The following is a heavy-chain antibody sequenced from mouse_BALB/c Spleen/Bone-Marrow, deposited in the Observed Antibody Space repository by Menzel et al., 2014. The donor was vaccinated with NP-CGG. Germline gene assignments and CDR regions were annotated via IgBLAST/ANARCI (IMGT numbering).Heavy chain of an antibody. J-gene: IGHJ2*01. V-gene: IGHV1S81*02. D-gene: IGHD1-1*01. CDR3: ARKMVFDITTVVATGGYYFDY. Sequence: VQLQQSGAELVKPGASLKLSCKASGYTFTSYWMHWVKQRPGQGLEWIGEINPSNGRANYNEKFKSKATLTVDKSSSTAYMQLSSLTSEDSAVYYCARKMVFDITTVVATGGYYFDYWGQGTTLTVSS. CDR2: INPSNGRA. CDR1: GYTFTSYW.